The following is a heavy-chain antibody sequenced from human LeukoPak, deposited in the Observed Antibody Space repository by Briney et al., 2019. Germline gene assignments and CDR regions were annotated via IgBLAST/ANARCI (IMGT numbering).Heavy chain of an antibody. CDR1: GGSISSYY. V-gene: IGHV4-4*07. J-gene: IGHJ6*02. CDR2: IYTSGST. Sequence: PSETLSLTCTVSGGSISSYYWSWIRQPAGKGLEWIGRIYTSGSTNYNPSLKSRVTMSVDTSKNQFSLKLSSVTAADTAVYYCAKSYGSGSYVYYYYGMDVWGQGTTVTVSS. CDR3: AKSYGSGSYVYYYYGMDV. D-gene: IGHD3-10*01.